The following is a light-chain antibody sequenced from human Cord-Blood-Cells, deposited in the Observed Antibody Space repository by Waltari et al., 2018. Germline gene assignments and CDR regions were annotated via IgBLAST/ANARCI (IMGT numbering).Light chain of an antibody. V-gene: IGKV3-15*01. J-gene: IGKJ1*01. CDR2: GAS. Sequence: EIVMTQSPATLSVSPGERATLSCRARQSVSSNFDWYQKKPGQTPRLLSYGASTRATGIPARFSGSGSGTEFTLTISGLQSEDFAVYYCQQYNIWWTFGQGTKVEIK. CDR3: QQYNIWWT. CDR1: QSVSSN.